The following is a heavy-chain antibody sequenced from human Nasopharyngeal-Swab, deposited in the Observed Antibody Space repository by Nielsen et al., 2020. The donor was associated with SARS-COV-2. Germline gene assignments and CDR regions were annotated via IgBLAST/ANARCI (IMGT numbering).Heavy chain of an antibody. V-gene: IGHV3-74*01. CDR3: TRGSNLVVAVADY. D-gene: IGHD2-15*01. CDR2: INADGSDK. J-gene: IGHJ4*02. Sequence: GESLKISCAASGFTFSSYGIHWVRQAPGKGLVYVAGINADGSDKRYADSVKGRFTISRDNAKSTAFLEMNSLSADETAVYYCTRGSNLVVAVADYWGQGTLVTLSS. CDR1: GFTFSSYG.